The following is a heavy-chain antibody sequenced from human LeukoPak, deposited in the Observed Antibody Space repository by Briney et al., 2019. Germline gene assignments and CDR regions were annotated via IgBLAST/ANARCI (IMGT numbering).Heavy chain of an antibody. V-gene: IGHV4-30-4*08. D-gene: IGHD6-13*01. J-gene: IGHJ5*02. CDR3: ARALLSRQQLVPKNWFDP. CDR2: IYYSGST. CDR1: GGSISSGDYY. Sequence: SETLSLTCTVSGGSISSGDYYWSWIRQPPGKGLEWIGYIYYSGSTYYNPSLKSRVTISVDTSKNQFSLKLSSVTAADTAVYYCARALLSRQQLVPKNWFDPWGQGTLVTVSS.